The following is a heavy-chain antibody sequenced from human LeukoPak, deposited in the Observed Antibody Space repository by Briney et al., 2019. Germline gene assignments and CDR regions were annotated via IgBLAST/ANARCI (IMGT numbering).Heavy chain of an antibody. J-gene: IGHJ4*02. CDR3: AINVLRFLEWPDY. CDR2: INHSGST. Sequence: SETLSLTCAVYGGSFSGYYWSWIRQPPGKGLEWIGEINHSGSTNYNPSLRSRVTISVDTSKNQFSLKLSSVTAADTAVYYCAINVLRFLEWPDYWGQGTLVTVSS. D-gene: IGHD3-3*01. V-gene: IGHV4-34*01. CDR1: GGSFSGYY.